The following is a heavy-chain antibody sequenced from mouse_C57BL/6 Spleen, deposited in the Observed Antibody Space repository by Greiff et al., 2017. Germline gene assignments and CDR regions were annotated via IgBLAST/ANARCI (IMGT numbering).Heavy chain of an antibody. Sequence: VQLQQPGAELVRPGYSVKLSCKVSGYTFTSYWMHWVKQRPIQGLEWIGNIDPSDSENHYNQKFKDKATFTVDKSSSTAYMQLSSLTYEHSAVYSCTRREPGKGAMYDWGQGTSVTVSS. CDR3: TRREPGKGAMYD. D-gene: IGHD1-1*01. CDR2: IDPSDSEN. V-gene: IGHV1-52*01. J-gene: IGHJ4*01. CDR1: GYTFTSYW.